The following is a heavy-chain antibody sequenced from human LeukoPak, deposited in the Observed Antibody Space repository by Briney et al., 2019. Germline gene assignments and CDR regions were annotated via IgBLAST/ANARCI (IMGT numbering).Heavy chain of an antibody. D-gene: IGHD6-13*01. Sequence: GGSLRLSCSASGFTFSSYAMHWVRQAPGKGLEYVSAISSNGGSTYYAVSVKGRFTISRDNSKNTLYLQMSSLRAEDTAVYYCVKDPRGIAAAPDYWGQGTLVTVSS. CDR3: VKDPRGIAAAPDY. J-gene: IGHJ4*02. CDR1: GFTFSSYA. V-gene: IGHV3-64D*06. CDR2: ISSNGGST.